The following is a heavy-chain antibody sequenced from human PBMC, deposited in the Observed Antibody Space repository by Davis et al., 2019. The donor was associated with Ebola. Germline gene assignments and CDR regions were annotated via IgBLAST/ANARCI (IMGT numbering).Heavy chain of an antibody. Sequence: ESLKISCAASGFTFSSYWMSWIRQPPGKGLEWIGEINHSGSTNYNPSLKSRVTISVDTSKNQFSLKLSSVTAADTAVYYCASLKGLLHYYYGMDVWGQGTTVTVSS. CDR1: GFTFSSYW. CDR2: INHSGST. J-gene: IGHJ6*02. V-gene: IGHV4-34*01. CDR3: ASLKGLLHYYYGMDV. D-gene: IGHD2-15*01.